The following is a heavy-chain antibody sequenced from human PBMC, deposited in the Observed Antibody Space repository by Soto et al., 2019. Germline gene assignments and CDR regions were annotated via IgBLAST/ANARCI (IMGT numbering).Heavy chain of an antibody. CDR3: ARVPDR. J-gene: IGHJ5*02. D-gene: IGHD2-2*01. V-gene: IGHV4-30-2*01. CDR1: GVSIRSFS. CDR2: IYHSGST. Sequence: SETLSLXCSVSGVSIRSFSWSWIRQPPGKGLEWIGYIYHSGSTYYNPSLKSRVTISVDRSKNQFSLKLSSVTAADTAVYYCARVPDRWGQGTLVTVSS.